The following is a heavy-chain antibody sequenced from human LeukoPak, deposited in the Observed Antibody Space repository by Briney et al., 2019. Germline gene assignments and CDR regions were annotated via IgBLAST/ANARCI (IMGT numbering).Heavy chain of an antibody. CDR2: IYYDGSHK. V-gene: IGHV3-30*02. D-gene: IGHD5-24*01. CDR3: AKSQFSPQRYHYSIEV. J-gene: IGHJ6*04. Sequence: GGSLRLSCAASGFTFSRYGMHWVRQAPGKGLEWVAFIYYDGSHKYFEDSVKGRFTISRDNSNNSLYLQMNSLRAEDTAVYYCAKSQFSPQRYHYSIEVWGKGTTVTVSS. CDR1: GFTFSRYG.